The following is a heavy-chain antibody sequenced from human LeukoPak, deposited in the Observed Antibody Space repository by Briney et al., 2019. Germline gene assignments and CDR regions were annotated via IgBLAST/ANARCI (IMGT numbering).Heavy chain of an antibody. V-gene: IGHV3-7*01. Sequence: GGSLRLSCAASGFTFTKYWMTWVRQAPGRGLEWVGNIKQDGSDKNYMDSVKGRFTISRDNTKNSVYLQMSSLRAEDTAVYYCAREVWGPEYWGQGTLVTVSS. CDR1: GFTFTKYW. J-gene: IGHJ4*02. CDR2: IKQDGSDK. D-gene: IGHD1-14*01. CDR3: AREVWGPEY.